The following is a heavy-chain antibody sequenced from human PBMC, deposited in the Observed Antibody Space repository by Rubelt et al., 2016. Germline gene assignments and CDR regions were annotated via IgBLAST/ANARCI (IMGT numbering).Heavy chain of an antibody. D-gene: IGHD2-21*01. J-gene: IGHJ4*02. CDR2: VNSDGSST. CDR3: ARGSYYFDY. Sequence: QVPGKGLGWVSRVNSDGSSTSYVDSVKGRFTISSDNAKNTLYLQMNSLRDEDTAVYYCARGSYYFDYWGQGTLVTVSS. V-gene: IGHV3-74*01.